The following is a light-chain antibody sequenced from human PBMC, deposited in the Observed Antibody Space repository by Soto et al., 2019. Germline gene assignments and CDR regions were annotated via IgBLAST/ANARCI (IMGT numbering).Light chain of an antibody. Sequence: EIVMTQSPATLSVSPGERATLSCRASQSVSSNLTWYQQKPSQAPRLLIYGASTRAIGIPARFSGSGSGTEFTLTISSLQSEDFAIYYCQQYHNWTLTFGEGTKVEIK. V-gene: IGKV3-15*01. CDR1: QSVSSN. CDR2: GAS. CDR3: QQYHNWTLT. J-gene: IGKJ4*01.